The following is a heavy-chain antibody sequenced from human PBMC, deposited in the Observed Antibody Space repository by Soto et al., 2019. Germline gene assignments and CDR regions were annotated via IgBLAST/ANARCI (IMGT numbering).Heavy chain of an antibody. Sequence: EVQLLESGGDLVQPGGSLRLSCAASGFTFGSYAMIWVRQAPGKGLVWVSTISSSGDSAYYADSVKGRFTVSRDNSMNTLYMQMNRLRAEDTAVYYCAKSDTARSYGFDPWGQGTVVTVSS. CDR2: ISSSGDSA. V-gene: IGHV3-23*01. J-gene: IGHJ5*02. D-gene: IGHD5-18*01. CDR3: AKSDTARSYGFDP. CDR1: GFTFGSYA.